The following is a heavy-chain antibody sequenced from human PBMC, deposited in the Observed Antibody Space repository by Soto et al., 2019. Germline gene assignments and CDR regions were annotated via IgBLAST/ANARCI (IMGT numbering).Heavy chain of an antibody. CDR3: ARTAPTRPFDY. CDR2: IYYSGST. Sequence: QVQLLESGPGLVKPSETLSLTCTVSGGSISSYYWSWIRQPPGKGLEWIGYIYYSGSTNYNPSLKSRVTISVDTSKNQFSLKLSSVTAADTAVYYCARTAPTRPFDYWGQGTLVTVSS. J-gene: IGHJ4*02. CDR1: GGSISSYY. D-gene: IGHD1-26*01. V-gene: IGHV4-59*01.